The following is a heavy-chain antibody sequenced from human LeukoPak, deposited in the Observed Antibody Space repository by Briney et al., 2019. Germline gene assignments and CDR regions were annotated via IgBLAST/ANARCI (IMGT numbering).Heavy chain of an antibody. V-gene: IGHV3-23*01. CDR2: ISGSGGST. CDR1: GFTFSSYA. J-gene: IGHJ3*02. D-gene: IGHD6-13*01. CDR3: AKETVRYSSSWSHDAFDI. Sequence: GGSLRLSCAASGFTFSSYAMSWVRQAPGKGLEWVSAISGSGGSTYYADSVKGRFTISRDNSKNTLYLQMNSLRAEDTAVYYCAKETVRYSSSWSHDAFDIWGQGTMVTVSS.